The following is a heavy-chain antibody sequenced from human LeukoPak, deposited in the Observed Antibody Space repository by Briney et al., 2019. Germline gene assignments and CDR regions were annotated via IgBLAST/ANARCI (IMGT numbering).Heavy chain of an antibody. D-gene: IGHD3-22*01. CDR2: ISSSSSYI. CDR3: ARDLHYYDSSGYYYNWFDP. CDR1: GFTFSSYS. V-gene: IGHV3-21*01. J-gene: IGHJ5*02. Sequence: GGSLRLSCAASGFTFSSYSMNWVRQAPGKGLEWVSSISSSSSYIYYADSVKGRFTISRDNAKNSLYLQMNSLRAEDTAVYYCARDLHYYDSSGYYYNWFDPWGQGTLVTVSS.